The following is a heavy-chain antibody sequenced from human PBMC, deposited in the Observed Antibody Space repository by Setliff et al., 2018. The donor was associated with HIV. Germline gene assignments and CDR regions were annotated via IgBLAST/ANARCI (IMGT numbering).Heavy chain of an antibody. CDR3: AHSEGKMRVMGFRYFDY. CDR1: GFSLSTSGVG. D-gene: IGHD3-10*01. J-gene: IGHJ4*02. CDR2: IYWDDDT. Sequence: SGPTLVNPTQTLTLTCTFSGFSLSTSGVGVGWIRQPPGKALEWLALIYWDDDTRYSPSLKSRLTITKDTSKNQVVLTMTNMDPVDTATYYCAHSEGKMRVMGFRYFDYWGQGTLVTVSS. V-gene: IGHV2-5*02.